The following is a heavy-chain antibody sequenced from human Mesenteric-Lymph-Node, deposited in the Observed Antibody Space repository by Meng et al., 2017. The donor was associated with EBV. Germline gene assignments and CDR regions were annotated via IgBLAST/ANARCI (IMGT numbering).Heavy chain of an antibody. CDR2: ITGNGAST. V-gene: IGHV3-23*04. CDR3: AQGKQWLGHNWFDP. Sequence: EVQRVEAGGGLVQTGGSLRPSCTASGFTFSNYAMTWVRQAPGRGLEWVSSITGNGASTYYADSVKGRFTISSDKSKNILYLQMNSLRAEDTAIYYCAQGKQWLGHNWFDPWGQGTLVTVSS. CDR1: GFTFSNYA. J-gene: IGHJ5*02. D-gene: IGHD6-19*01.